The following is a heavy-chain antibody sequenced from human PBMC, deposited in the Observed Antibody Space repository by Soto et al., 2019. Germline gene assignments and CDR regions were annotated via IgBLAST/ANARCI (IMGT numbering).Heavy chain of an antibody. V-gene: IGHV3-33*01. CDR1: GFIFSSYG. Sequence: QVQLVESGGGVVQPGRSLRLSCAVSGFIFSSYGMHWVRQAPGKGLEWVAVIWYDGSNKYYAGSVKGRFTISRDNSKNTLYLQMNSLRAEDTAVYYCARDRGAYCGGDCFPLGYWGQGTLVTVSS. CDR3: ARDRGAYCGGDCFPLGY. J-gene: IGHJ4*02. CDR2: IWYDGSNK. D-gene: IGHD2-21*02.